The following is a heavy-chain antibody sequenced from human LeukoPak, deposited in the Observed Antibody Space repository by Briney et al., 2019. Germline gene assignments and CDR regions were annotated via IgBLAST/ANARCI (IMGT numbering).Heavy chain of an antibody. CDR3: ARGGSPDY. Sequence: PGGSLRLSCAASGFTFSSYSMNWVRQAPGKGLEWVSYISSSSGTIYYADSVKGRFTTSRDNAKNSLYLQMSSLRDEDTAVYYCARGGSPDYWGQGTLVTVSS. V-gene: IGHV3-48*02. CDR2: ISSSSGTI. CDR1: GFTFSSYS. D-gene: IGHD3-16*01. J-gene: IGHJ4*02.